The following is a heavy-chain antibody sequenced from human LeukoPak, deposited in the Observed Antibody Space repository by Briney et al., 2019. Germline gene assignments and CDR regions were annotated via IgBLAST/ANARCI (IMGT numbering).Heavy chain of an antibody. Sequence: ASVKVSCKASGYTFTGYYMHWVRQAPGQGLEWMGWINPNSGGTNYAQKFQGRVTMTRDTSISTAYMELSRLRSDDTAVYYCARKSGSYYGGVDAFDIWGQGTMVTVSS. J-gene: IGHJ3*02. V-gene: IGHV1-2*02. CDR3: ARKSGSYYGGVDAFDI. CDR2: INPNSGGT. D-gene: IGHD1-26*01. CDR1: GYTFTGYY.